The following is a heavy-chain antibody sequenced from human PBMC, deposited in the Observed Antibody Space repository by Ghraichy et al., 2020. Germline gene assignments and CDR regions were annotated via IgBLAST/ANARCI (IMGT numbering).Heavy chain of an antibody. CDR3: ARRRRSWYGFDY. CDR1: GGSFSGYY. V-gene: IGHV4-34*01. Sequence: SETLSLTCAVYGGSFSGYYWSWIRQPPGKGLEWIGEINHSGSTNYNPSLKSRVTISVDTSKNQFSLKLSSVTAADTAVYYCARRRRSWYGFDYWGQGTLVTVSS. CDR2: INHSGST. D-gene: IGHD6-13*01. J-gene: IGHJ4*02.